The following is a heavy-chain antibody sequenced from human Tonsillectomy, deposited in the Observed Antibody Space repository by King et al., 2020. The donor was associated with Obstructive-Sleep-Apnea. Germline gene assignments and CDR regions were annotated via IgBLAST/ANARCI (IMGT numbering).Heavy chain of an antibody. CDR1: GFNFSDHY. CDR2: ITSSGSYT. J-gene: IGHJ6*02. CDR3: ASQIVASGSYYYYSAMDV. V-gene: IGHV3-11*06. D-gene: IGHD1-26*01. Sequence: VQLVESGGGLVKPGGSLRLSCAASGFNFSDHYMSWIRQPPGKGPEWISYITSSGSYTNYAHSVKGRFTISRDNAKNSLSLQMKSLRVEDKDVYYCASQIVASGSYYYYSAMDVGGQGTTVTVS.